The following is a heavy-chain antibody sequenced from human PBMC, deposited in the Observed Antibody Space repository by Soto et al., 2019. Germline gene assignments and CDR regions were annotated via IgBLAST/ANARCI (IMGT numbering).Heavy chain of an antibody. Sequence: EVQLLESGGGLVQPGGSLRLSCAASGFTFSSYVLSWVRQAPGKGLEWVSAVSGSGGSTYYADSVKGRFTISRDNSKNTLYRQMNSLRAEDIAVYYCSRESRGGFDIWGQGTMVTVSS. V-gene: IGHV3-23*01. CDR2: VSGSGGST. CDR1: GFTFSSYV. D-gene: IGHD3-10*01. CDR3: SRESRGGFDI. J-gene: IGHJ3*02.